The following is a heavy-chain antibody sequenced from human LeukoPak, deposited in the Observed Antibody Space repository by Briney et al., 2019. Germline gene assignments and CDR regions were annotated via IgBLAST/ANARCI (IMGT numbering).Heavy chain of an antibody. Sequence: GGSLRLSCEASGFDFGKYAIHWVRQAPGKGLEWVGVVSDDGVTEDYANSVKGRFTISRDNSKNTLYLQMNSLRAEDTAVYYCASPVNYYYGMDVWGQGTTVTVSS. V-gene: IGHV3-30*14. CDR2: VSDDGVTE. D-gene: IGHD3-16*02. J-gene: IGHJ6*02. CDR1: GFDFGKYA. CDR3: ASPVNYYYGMDV.